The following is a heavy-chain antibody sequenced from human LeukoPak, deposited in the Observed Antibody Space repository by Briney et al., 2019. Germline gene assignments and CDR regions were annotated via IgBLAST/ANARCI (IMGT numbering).Heavy chain of an antibody. Sequence: SETLSLTCTVSGGSISSSSYYWGWIRQPPGKGLEGIGSIYYSGSTYYNPSLKSRVTISVDTSKNQFSLKLSSVTAADTAVYYCARQGAVVGGATGPPDYWGQGTLVTVSS. CDR2: IYYSGST. CDR1: GGSISSSSYY. V-gene: IGHV4-39*01. J-gene: IGHJ4*02. D-gene: IGHD3-16*01. CDR3: ARQGAVVGGATGPPDY.